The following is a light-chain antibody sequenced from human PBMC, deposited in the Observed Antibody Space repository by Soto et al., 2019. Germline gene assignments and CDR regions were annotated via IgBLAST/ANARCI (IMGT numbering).Light chain of an antibody. CDR3: QQYYSTPPSYT. J-gene: IGKJ2*01. V-gene: IGKV4-1*01. CDR2: WAS. Sequence: DIVMTQSPDSLAVSLGERATINCKSSQSVLYSSNNKNYLAWYQQKPGQPPKLLIYWASTRESGVPDRFSGSGSGTDFPLTISSLQAEDVAVYYCQQYYSTPPSYTFGQGTKLEIK. CDR1: QSVLYSSNNKNY.